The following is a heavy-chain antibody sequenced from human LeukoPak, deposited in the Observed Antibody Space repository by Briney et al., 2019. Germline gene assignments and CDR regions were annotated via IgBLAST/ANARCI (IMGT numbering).Heavy chain of an antibody. CDR1: GFTFSSYA. D-gene: IGHD5-12*01. Sequence: GGSLRLSCAASGFTFSSYAMSWVRQAPGQGLEWVSTISGSGVSTYYADSVKGRFTISRDNSKNTLYLQMNSLRAEDTAVYYCARGPSGYHNTGGQGTLVTVSS. CDR2: ISGSGVST. V-gene: IGHV3-23*01. CDR3: ARGPSGYHNT. J-gene: IGHJ4*02.